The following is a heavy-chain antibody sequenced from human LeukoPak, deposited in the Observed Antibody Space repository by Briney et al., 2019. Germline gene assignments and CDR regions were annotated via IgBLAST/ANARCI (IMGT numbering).Heavy chain of an antibody. CDR2: IYYSGST. CDR1: GGSISSYY. J-gene: IGHJ6*03. D-gene: IGHD6-13*01. Sequence: PSETLSLTCTVSGGSISSYYWSWIRQPPGKGLEWIGYIYYSGSTNYNPSLKSRVTISVDTSKNQFSLKLSSVTAADTAVYYCARVAAAGTVPRSFRGYYYYMDVWGKGTTVTVSS. CDR3: ARVAAAGTVPRSFRGYYYYMDV. V-gene: IGHV4-59*01.